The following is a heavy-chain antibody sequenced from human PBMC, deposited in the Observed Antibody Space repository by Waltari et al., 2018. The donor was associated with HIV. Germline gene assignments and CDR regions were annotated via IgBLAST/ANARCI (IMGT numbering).Heavy chain of an antibody. V-gene: IGHV1-69-2*01. CDR1: GYKLTKFY. D-gene: IGHD1-1*01. CDR3: AAGQQF. CDR2: VDPANGEA. Sequence: EAQMVQSGAEVKKPGSTLRISCKTSGYKLTKFYIPWVQQAPGKGLEWMGLVDPANGEAVYAERFQGRLTISADTSTDTGYLYLTSLTSDDSGVYFCAAGQQFWGQGTLVTVSS. J-gene: IGHJ4*02.